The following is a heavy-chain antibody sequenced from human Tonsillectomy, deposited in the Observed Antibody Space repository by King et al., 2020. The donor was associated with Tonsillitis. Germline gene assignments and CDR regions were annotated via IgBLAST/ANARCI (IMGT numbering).Heavy chain of an antibody. V-gene: IGHV3-30*18. D-gene: IGHD2/OR15-2a*01. CDR3: ANSFDASAFDI. J-gene: IGHJ3*02. Sequence: VQLVESGGGVVQPGRSLRLSCAASGFTFSSYGMHWVRQAPGKGLEWVAIISYDGSNKYYADSVKGRFTISRGNSKNTLYLQMNSLRAEDTAVFYCANSFDASAFDIWGQGTMVTVSS. CDR2: ISYDGSNK. CDR1: GFTFSSYG.